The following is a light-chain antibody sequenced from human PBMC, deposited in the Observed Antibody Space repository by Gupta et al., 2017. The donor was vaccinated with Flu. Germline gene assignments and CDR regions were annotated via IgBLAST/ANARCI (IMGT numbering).Light chain of an antibody. CDR1: HGISSH. CDR3: QQYNNWPPLT. CDR2: GAS. V-gene: IGKV3-15*01. Sequence: ATLSVSPGERVTLSCRASHGISSHLAWYQQKPGQAPRLLIYGASNRATGIPARFSGSGSGTEFTLTISGLQSEDFAIYYCQQYNNWPPLTFGGGTKVEIK. J-gene: IGKJ4*01.